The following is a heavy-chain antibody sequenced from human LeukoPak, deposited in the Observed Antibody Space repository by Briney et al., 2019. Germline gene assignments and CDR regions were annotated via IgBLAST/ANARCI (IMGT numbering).Heavy chain of an antibody. CDR2: ISYDGSNK. D-gene: IGHD2-2*02. Sequence: PGGSLRLSCAASGFTFSSYGMHWVRQAPGKGLEWVAVISYDGSNKYYADSVKGRFTISRDNSKNTLYLQMNSLRAEDTAVYYCASRPAAIPLNYYYYYGMVVWGQGTTVTVSS. CDR1: GFTFSSYG. J-gene: IGHJ6*02. CDR3: ASRPAAIPLNYYYYYGMVV. V-gene: IGHV3-30*03.